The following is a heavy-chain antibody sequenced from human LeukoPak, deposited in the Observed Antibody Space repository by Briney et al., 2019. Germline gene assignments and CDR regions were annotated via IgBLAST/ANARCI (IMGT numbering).Heavy chain of an antibody. CDR1: GFTFSDAW. J-gene: IGHJ4*02. CDR3: TTGGGSYTLGRY. D-gene: IGHD1-26*01. V-gene: IGHV3-15*01. CDR2: MKSKTDGGAT. Sequence: GGFLRLSCAASGFTFSDAWMTWVRQAPGKGLEWVGRMKSKTDGGATSYAAPVKGRFTISRDDSKNTLYLQMNTLKIEDTAVYYCTTGGGSYTLGRYWGQGTLVTVSS.